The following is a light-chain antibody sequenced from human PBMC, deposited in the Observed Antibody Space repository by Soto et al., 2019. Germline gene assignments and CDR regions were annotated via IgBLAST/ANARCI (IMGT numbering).Light chain of an antibody. Sequence: QSVLAQPASVSGSPGQSITISCTGTSSDVGGYDYVSWYQLHPGKAPKLMVFEVNNRPSGVSYRFSGSKSGNTASLPISGLQVEDEADYFCSSYSISTAYLFGTGTKVTVL. CDR2: EVN. V-gene: IGLV2-14*01. CDR3: SSYSISTAYL. CDR1: SSDVGGYDY. J-gene: IGLJ1*01.